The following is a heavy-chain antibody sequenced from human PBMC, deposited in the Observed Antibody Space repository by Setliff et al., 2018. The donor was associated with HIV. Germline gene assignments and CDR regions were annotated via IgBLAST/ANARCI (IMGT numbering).Heavy chain of an antibody. CDR1: GGTFSNHA. V-gene: IGHV1-69*13. CDR2: IIPLFGTA. CDR3: AREKESCSGGGCWKNAFDI. Sequence: SVKVSCKASGGTFSNHAVSWVRQAPGRGLEWVGGIIPLFGTANYAQRLQGRVTATADESTTTAYLELRSLISEDTAVYFCAREKESCSGGGCWKNAFDIWGQGTMVTVSS. D-gene: IGHD2-15*01. J-gene: IGHJ3*02.